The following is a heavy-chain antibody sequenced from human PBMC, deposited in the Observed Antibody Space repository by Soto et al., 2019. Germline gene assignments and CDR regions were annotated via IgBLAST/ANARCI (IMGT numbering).Heavy chain of an antibody. CDR1: GYTFTSYA. Sequence: ASVKVSCKASGYTFTSYAMHWVRQAPGQRLEWMGWINAGNGNTRYSQKFQGRVTITRDTSASTAYMELSSLRSEDTAVYYCAGSPGLVAARNFDYWGQGTLVTVSS. CDR2: INAGNGNT. V-gene: IGHV1-3*01. J-gene: IGHJ4*02. D-gene: IGHD6-6*01. CDR3: AGSPGLVAARNFDY.